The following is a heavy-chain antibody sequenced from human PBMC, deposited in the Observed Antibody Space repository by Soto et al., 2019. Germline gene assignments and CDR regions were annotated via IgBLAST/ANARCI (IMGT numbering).Heavy chain of an antibody. Sequence: QITLKESGPTLVKPTQTLTLTCTFSGFSLSTSGVGVGWLRQPPGKALEWLALIYWDDDKRYSPSLKSRLTITKDTSKNQVVLTMTNMDPVETATYYCAHRLGGDYADYWGQGTLVTVSS. CDR3: AHRLGGDYADY. CDR2: IYWDDDK. CDR1: GFSLSTSGVG. J-gene: IGHJ4*02. V-gene: IGHV2-5*02.